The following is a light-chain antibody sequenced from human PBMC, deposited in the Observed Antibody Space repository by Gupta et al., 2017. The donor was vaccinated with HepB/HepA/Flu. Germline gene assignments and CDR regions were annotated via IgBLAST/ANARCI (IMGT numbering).Light chain of an antibody. CDR1: LLAEKY. V-gene: IGLV3-27*01. CDR2: KDS. J-gene: IGLJ3*02. Sequence: SYELTQPSSVSVSPGQTARITCSGDLLAEKYGRWFQQKPGQAPVLMIYKDSERPEGIPERFSGSSSGTTVTLTISGAQVDDEADYYCYSAIDNTGVFGGGTKLTVL. CDR3: YSAIDNTGV.